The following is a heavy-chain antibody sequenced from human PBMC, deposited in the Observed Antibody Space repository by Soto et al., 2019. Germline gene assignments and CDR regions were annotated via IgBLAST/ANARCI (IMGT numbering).Heavy chain of an antibody. V-gene: IGHV3-30-3*01. CDR2: ISYDGSNK. CDR1: GFTFSSYA. Sequence: QVQLVESGGGVVQPGRSLRLSCAASGFTFSSYAMHWVRQAPGKGLEWVAVISYDGSNKYYADSVKGRFTISRDNSKNTLYLQMNSLSAEETAVYYCARDRGQLWYPIYYFDCWGQGTLVTVSS. J-gene: IGHJ4*02. D-gene: IGHD5-18*01. CDR3: ARDRGQLWYPIYYFDC.